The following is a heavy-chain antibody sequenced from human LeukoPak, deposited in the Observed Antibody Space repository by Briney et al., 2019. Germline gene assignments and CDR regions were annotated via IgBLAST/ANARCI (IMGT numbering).Heavy chain of an antibody. CDR2: ISYDGSNK. Sequence: PGRSLRLSCAASGFTFSSYGMHWVRQAAGKGLEWVAVISYDGSNKYYADSVKGRFTISRDNSKNTLYLQKNSLRAEYTAVYYCAKDRIAAAGTGEGFDYWGRGTLVTVS. D-gene: IGHD6-13*01. J-gene: IGHJ4*02. CDR3: AKDRIAAAGTGEGFDY. CDR1: GFTFSSYG. V-gene: IGHV3-30*18.